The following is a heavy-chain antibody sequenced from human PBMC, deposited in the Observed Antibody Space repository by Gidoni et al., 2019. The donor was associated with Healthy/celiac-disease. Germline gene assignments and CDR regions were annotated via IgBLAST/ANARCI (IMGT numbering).Heavy chain of an antibody. V-gene: IGHV3-23*01. D-gene: IGHD3-10*01. CDR1: VFTFSSYA. Sequence: EVQLLESGGGLVQPGGSLRLSCAASVFTFSSYAMTWVRQAPGKGLEWGSAISGSGGSTYYADSVKGRFTISRDNSKNTLYLQMNSLRAEDTAVYYCAKDTVLLWFGEPSPGYYFDYWGQGTLVTVSS. CDR2: ISGSGGST. CDR3: AKDTVLLWFGEPSPGYYFDY. J-gene: IGHJ4*02.